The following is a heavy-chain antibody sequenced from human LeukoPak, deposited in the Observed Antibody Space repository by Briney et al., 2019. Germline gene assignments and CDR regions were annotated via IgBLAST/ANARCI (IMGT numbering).Heavy chain of an antibody. CDR1: GYTLTELS. Sequence: ASVKVSCKVSGYTLTELSKHWVRQAPGKGLEWMGGFDPEDGETIYAQKFQGRVTMTEDTSTDTAYMELNSLRSDDTAVYYCATDPGETVPAAKGPRGDYCYGMDVWGQGTTVTVSS. CDR2: FDPEDGET. J-gene: IGHJ6*02. D-gene: IGHD2-2*01. V-gene: IGHV1-24*01. CDR3: ATDPGETVPAAKGPRGDYCYGMDV.